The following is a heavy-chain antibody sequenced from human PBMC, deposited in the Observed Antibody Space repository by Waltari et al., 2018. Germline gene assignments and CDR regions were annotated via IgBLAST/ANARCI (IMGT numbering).Heavy chain of an antibody. Sequence: GGLVQPGRSLRLSCAASGFTFDDYAMHWVRQAPGKGLEWVSGISWNSGSIGYADSVKGRVTISRDNAKNSLYLQMNSLRAEDTALYYCAKDNWDRYYFDYWGQGTLVTVSS. CDR1: GFTFDDYA. CDR2: ISWNSGSI. D-gene: IGHD7-27*01. J-gene: IGHJ4*02. CDR3: AKDNWDRYYFDY. V-gene: IGHV3-9*01.